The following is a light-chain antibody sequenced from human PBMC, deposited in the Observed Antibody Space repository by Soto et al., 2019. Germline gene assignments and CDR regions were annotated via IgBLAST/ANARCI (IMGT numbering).Light chain of an antibody. CDR1: QSVSSN. Sequence: EMVMTQSPATLSVSPGERATLSCRASQSVSSNLAWYQQKPGQAPRLLIYGASSRATGIPDRFSGSGSGTDFTLTISSLEPEDFAGYYGQQRSNWPSITVGQGTRLEI. CDR3: QQRSNWPSIT. CDR2: GAS. V-gene: IGKV3-11*01. J-gene: IGKJ5*01.